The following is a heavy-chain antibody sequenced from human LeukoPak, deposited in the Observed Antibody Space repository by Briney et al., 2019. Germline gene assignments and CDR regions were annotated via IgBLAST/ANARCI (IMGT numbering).Heavy chain of an antibody. CDR3: ARDRTSTWWGASDY. Sequence: ASVKVSRTTSGYTFSDYSIHWMRQGQAPGQGLEWMGWIKPNDGVSKLGKNFQGRVTLTRDTSIDTAYMDIGSLTSDDTAVYYCARDRTSTWWGASDYWGQGTLVTVSS. CDR2: IKPNDGVS. J-gene: IGHJ4*02. V-gene: IGHV1-2*02. D-gene: IGHD6-13*01. CDR1: GYTFSDYS.